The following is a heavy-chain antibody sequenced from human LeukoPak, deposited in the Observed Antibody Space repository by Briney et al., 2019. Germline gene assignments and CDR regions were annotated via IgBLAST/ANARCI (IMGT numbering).Heavy chain of an antibody. CDR3: AGGEMATIISLDY. V-gene: IGHV3-33*01. CDR1: GFTFSSYG. Sequence: GRSLRLSCAASGFTFSSYGMHWVRQAPGKGLEWVAVIWYDGSNKYYADSVKGRFTISRDNSKNTLYLQMNSLGAEDTAVYYCAGGEMATIISLDYWGQGTLVTVSS. D-gene: IGHD5-24*01. CDR2: IWYDGSNK. J-gene: IGHJ4*02.